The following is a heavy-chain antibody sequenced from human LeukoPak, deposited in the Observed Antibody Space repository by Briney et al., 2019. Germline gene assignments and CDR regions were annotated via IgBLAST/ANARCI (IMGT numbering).Heavy chain of an antibody. Sequence: GRSLRLSCAASGFTFSSYGMHWVRQAPGKGLEWVAVIWYDGSNKYYADSVKGRFTISRDNSKNTLYLQMNSLRAEDTAVYYCARGYYYDSSGYYYPFDYWGQGTLVTVSS. CDR2: IWYDGSNK. V-gene: IGHV3-33*01. CDR1: GFTFSSYG. J-gene: IGHJ4*02. D-gene: IGHD3-22*01. CDR3: ARGYYYDSSGYYYPFDY.